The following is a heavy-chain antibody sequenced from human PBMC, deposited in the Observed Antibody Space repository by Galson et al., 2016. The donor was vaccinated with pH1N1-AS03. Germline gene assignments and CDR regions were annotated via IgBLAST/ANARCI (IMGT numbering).Heavy chain of an antibody. D-gene: IGHD6-13*01. J-gene: IGHJ6*02. Sequence: SLRLSCAASGFTFRNSAMSWVRQAPGKGLEWVSFISSSSTYIYYADSLKGRFTISRDNAKNSLYLQMNSLRVEDTAVYYCARDDSSSWDRYYYYGMDVWGQGTTVTVSS. V-gene: IGHV3-21*01. CDR2: ISSSSTYI. CDR3: ARDDSSSWDRYYYYGMDV. CDR1: GFTFRNSA.